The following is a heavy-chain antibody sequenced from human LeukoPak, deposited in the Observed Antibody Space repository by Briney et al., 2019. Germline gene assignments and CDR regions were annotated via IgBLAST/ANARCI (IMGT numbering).Heavy chain of an antibody. D-gene: IGHD4-17*01. CDR3: ARGAAVTTFYYYYYMDV. J-gene: IGHJ6*03. CDR1: GGTFSSYA. V-gene: IGHV1-69*05. Sequence: SVKVSRKASGGTFSSYAISWVRQAPGQGLEWMGGIIPIFGTANYAQKFQGRVTITTDESTSTAYMELSSLRSEDTAVYYCARGAAVTTFYYYYYMDVWGKGTTVTVSS. CDR2: IIPIFGTA.